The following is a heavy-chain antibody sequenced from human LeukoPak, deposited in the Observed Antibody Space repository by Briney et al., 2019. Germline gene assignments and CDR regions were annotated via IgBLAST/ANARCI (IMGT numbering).Heavy chain of an antibody. D-gene: IGHD3-3*01. Sequence: GGSLRLSCAVSGFTFSNAWMSWVRQAPGKGQEWVGRIKSKTDGGTTDYAAPVKGRFTISRDDSKNTLYLQMNSLKTEDTAVYYCTTEWELWSGYFDYYFDYWGQGTLVTVSS. CDR2: IKSKTDGGTT. J-gene: IGHJ4*02. V-gene: IGHV3-15*01. CDR3: TTEWELWSGYFDYYFDY. CDR1: GFTFSNAW.